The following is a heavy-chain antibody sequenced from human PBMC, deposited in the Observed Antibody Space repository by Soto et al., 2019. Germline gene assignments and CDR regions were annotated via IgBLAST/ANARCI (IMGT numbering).Heavy chain of an antibody. J-gene: IGHJ4*02. Sequence: PGESLKISCAASGFTFSSYGMHWVRQAPGKGLEWVAVISYDGSNKYYADSVKGRFTISRDNSKNTLYLQMNSLRAEDTAVYYCAKLKILRTTRELAGPFDYWGQGTLVTVSS. CDR1: GFTFSSYG. CDR2: ISYDGSNK. D-gene: IGHD6-19*01. CDR3: AKLKILRTTRELAGPFDY. V-gene: IGHV3-30*18.